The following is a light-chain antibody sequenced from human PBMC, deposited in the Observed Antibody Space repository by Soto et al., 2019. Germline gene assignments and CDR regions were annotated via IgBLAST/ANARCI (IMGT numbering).Light chain of an antibody. Sequence: EISMTQSPSSLSASAGDRVAITCQASQDISHYLNWYQQKPGKAPKLLIDDAFNLETGVPSRFSGSGSGTDFTFTISSLQPEDIATYYCQQYDSFPRTFGQGTKVDIK. CDR3: QQYDSFPRT. V-gene: IGKV1-33*01. J-gene: IGKJ1*01. CDR1: QDISHY. CDR2: DAF.